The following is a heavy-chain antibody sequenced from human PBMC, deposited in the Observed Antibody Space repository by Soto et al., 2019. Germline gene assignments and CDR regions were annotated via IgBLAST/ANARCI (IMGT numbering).Heavy chain of an antibody. CDR1: GDSISNSFYY. CDR2: IHYSGTT. V-gene: IGHV4-31*03. CDR3: ARDRSHYVWAISRTYGMDV. J-gene: IGHJ6*02. Sequence: SETLSLTCTVSGDSISNSFYYWSWIRHVPGKGPEWIGYIHYSGTTHYNPSLKSRLTISLDTSKNQFSLRLSSVTAADTAVYFCARDRSHYVWAISRTYGMDVWGQGTTVTVSS. D-gene: IGHD3-16*02.